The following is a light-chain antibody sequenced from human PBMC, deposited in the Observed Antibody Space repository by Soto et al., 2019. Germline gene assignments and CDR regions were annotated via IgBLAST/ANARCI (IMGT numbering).Light chain of an antibody. Sequence: IVLTQSPGTLSLSPWERATLSCRASQIVSSTYLAWFQQKAGQAPRLLIYGASTRATGIPDRFSGSGSGTDFTLTISGLEPEDFALYYCQQYDVTPPNTFGGGTKVDIK. CDR3: QQYDVTPPNT. CDR1: QIVSSTY. CDR2: GAS. J-gene: IGKJ4*01. V-gene: IGKV3-20*01.